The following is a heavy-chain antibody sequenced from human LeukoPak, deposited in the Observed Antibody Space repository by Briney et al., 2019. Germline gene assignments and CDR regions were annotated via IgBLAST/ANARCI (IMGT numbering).Heavy chain of an antibody. CDR3: ERGHSVTYYDFLSGYYSGAYYYYMDV. Sequence: GASVKVSCKASGYTFTSYDINWVRQATGQGIEWMGWMNPNSGNTGYAQKFQGRVIMTRNTSIRTAYMELSSLRSEDTAVYYCERGHSVTYYDFLSGYYSGAYYYYMDVWGKGTTVTVSS. J-gene: IGHJ6*03. CDR2: MNPNSGNT. V-gene: IGHV1-8*01. D-gene: IGHD3-3*01. CDR1: GYTFTSYD.